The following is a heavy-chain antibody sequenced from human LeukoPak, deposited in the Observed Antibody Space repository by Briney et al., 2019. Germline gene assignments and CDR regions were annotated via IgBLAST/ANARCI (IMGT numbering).Heavy chain of an antibody. CDR1: GDSVITSDYY. V-gene: IGHV4-39*01. CDR2: IYYIGDT. J-gene: IGHJ3*01. Sequence: PSETLSLTCNVSGDSVITSDYYWGWIRQPPGKGLEFFGTIYYIGDTYYSSSLKSRVTVTIATSKKEFSLKLSSVTAADTVVYYCARRGYYSGSFNVWGQGTVVTVSS. D-gene: IGHD2-15*01. CDR3: ARRGYYSGSFNV.